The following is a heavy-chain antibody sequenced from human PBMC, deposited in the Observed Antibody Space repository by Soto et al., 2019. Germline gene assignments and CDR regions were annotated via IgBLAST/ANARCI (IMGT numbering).Heavy chain of an antibody. J-gene: IGHJ4*02. V-gene: IGHV3-21*01. CDR2: VSSSSSYI. Sequence: EVQLVESGGGLVKPGGSLRLSCAASGFTFSSYSMNWVRQAPGKGLEWVSSVSSSSSYIYYADSVKGRFTISRDNSKKSLSLQMNSLRAEDTAVYYCATVAGTGYWGQGTLVTVSS. CDR1: GFTFSSYS. D-gene: IGHD6-19*01. CDR3: ATVAGTGY.